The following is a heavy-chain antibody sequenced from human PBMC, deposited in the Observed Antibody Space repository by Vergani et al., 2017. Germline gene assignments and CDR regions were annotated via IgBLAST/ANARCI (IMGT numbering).Heavy chain of an antibody. CDR1: AFTFSSYG. Sequence: VQLLESGGGLVQPGGSPRLSCEASAFTFSSYGMHWARQVPGKGLEWVAFIRHDGTNQYYADSVKGRFTISRDNSRNTLDLQMNSLKPEDTAVYYCAKSRGTCSSTSCFYHYAMDVWGQGTTVTVSS. J-gene: IGHJ6*02. CDR2: IRHDGTNQ. CDR3: AKSRGTCSSTSCFYHYAMDV. D-gene: IGHD2-2*01. V-gene: IGHV3-30*02.